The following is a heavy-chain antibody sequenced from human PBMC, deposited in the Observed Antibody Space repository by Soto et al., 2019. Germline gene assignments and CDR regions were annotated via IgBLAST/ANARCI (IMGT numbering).Heavy chain of an antibody. Sequence: PSETLSLTCTVSGGSISSYYWSWIRQPPGKGLEWIGYIYYSGSTNYNPSLKSRVTISIDTSKNQFSLKLNSVAAADTAVYYCARRAGYCTSGICYDAFDIWGQGTVVTVSS. CDR1: GGSISSYY. D-gene: IGHD2-15*01. J-gene: IGHJ3*02. CDR3: ARRAGYCTSGICYDAFDI. V-gene: IGHV4-59*08. CDR2: IYYSGST.